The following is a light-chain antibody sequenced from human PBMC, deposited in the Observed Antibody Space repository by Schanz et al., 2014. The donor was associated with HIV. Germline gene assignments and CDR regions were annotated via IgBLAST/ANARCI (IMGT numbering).Light chain of an antibody. CDR2: RNN. V-gene: IGLV1-47*01. CDR3: SAWDDSLNGWV. J-gene: IGLJ3*02. Sequence: QSVLTQPPSASGTPGQRVTISCSGSSSNIGSNYVYWYQQLPGTAPKLLIYRNNQRPSGVPDRFSGSKSGTSASLAISGLRSEDEADYYCSAWDDSLNGWVFGGGTKLTV. CDR1: SSNIGSNY.